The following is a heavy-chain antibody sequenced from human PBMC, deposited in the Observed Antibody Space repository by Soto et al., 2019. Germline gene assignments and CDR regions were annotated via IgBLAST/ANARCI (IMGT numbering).Heavy chain of an antibody. J-gene: IGHJ4*02. D-gene: IGHD3-16*01. V-gene: IGHV4-30-4*01. CDR3: ARTYWSVWGLRLFDS. Sequence: SETLSLTCTISCDSIRRYYWSWIRQPPWKGLEWIGYIYHSGHTYYNPSLKSRLTISVDTSKNHFSLKLSSVTAADTAVYFCARTYWSVWGLRLFDSWAQGALVTVSS. CDR2: IYHSGHT. CDR1: CDSIRRYY.